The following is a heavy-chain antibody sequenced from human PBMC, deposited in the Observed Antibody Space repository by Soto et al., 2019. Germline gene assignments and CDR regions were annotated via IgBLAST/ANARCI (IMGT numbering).Heavy chain of an antibody. CDR3: TRQPELPPPYCCGACLDY. V-gene: IGHV5-10-1*01. D-gene: IGHD2-21*02. Sequence: GESLKISCKASGYSFTSYWISWVRQMPGKGLEWMGRIDPSDSYTNYSPSFQGHVTLSADKSITTAYLQWASLQASDTAIYYCTRQPELPPPYCCGACLDYWGQGTVVTVSS. CDR1: GYSFTSYW. J-gene: IGHJ4*01. CDR2: IDPSDSYT.